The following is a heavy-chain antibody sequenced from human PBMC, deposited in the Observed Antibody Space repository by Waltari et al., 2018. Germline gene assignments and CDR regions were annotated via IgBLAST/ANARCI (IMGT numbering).Heavy chain of an antibody. CDR3: ASYPTYYYDSSGYSGFDP. D-gene: IGHD3-22*01. J-gene: IGHJ5*02. CDR1: GFTFSSYA. CDR2: ISGSGGST. Sequence: EVQLLESGGGLVQPGGSLRLSCAASGFTFSSYAMSWVRPAPGKGLEWVSAISGSGGSTYYADSVKGRFTISRDNSKNTLYLQMNSLRAEDTAVYYCASYPTYYYDSSGYSGFDPWGQGTLVTVSS. V-gene: IGHV3-23*01.